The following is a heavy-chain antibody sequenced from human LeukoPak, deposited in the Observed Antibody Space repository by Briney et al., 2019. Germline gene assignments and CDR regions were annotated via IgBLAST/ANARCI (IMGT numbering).Heavy chain of an antibody. Sequence: GGSLRLSCAASGFTLSSYWMSWVRQAPGKGGEWVANIKQDGSEKYYVDSGKGRFTISRDNAKNSLYLQMNSLRAEDTAVYFCARDFSYGSGSQDYWGQGTLVTVSS. CDR1: GFTLSSYW. J-gene: IGHJ4*02. D-gene: IGHD3-10*01. CDR3: ARDFSYGSGSQDY. V-gene: IGHV3-7*01. CDR2: IKQDGSEK.